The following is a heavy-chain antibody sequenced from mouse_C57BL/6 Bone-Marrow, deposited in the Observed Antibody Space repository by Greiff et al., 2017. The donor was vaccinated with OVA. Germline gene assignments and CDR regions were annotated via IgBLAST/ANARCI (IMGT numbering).Heavy chain of an antibody. D-gene: IGHD2-5*01. J-gene: IGHJ2*01. CDR2: ISYDGSN. CDR1: GYSITSGYY. V-gene: IGHV3-6*01. CDR3: ARDLGYSNYGY. Sequence: EVQVVESGPGLVKPSQSLSLTCSVTGYSITSGYYWNWIRQFPGNKLEWMGYISYDGSNNYNPSLKNRISITRDTSKNQFFLKLNSVTTEDTATYYCARDLGYSNYGYWGQGTTLTVSS.